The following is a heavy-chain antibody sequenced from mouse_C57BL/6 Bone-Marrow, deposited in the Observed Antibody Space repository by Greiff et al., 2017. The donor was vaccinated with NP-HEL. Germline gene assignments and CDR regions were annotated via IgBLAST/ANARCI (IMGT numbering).Heavy chain of an antibody. V-gene: IGHV2-2*01. D-gene: IGHD2-5*01. CDR3: ATYSNLYAMDY. J-gene: IGHJ4*01. CDR1: GFSLTSYG. CDR2: IWSGGST. Sequence: QVQLKQSGPGLVQPSQSLSITCTVSGFSLTSYGVHWVRQSPGKGLEWLGVIWSGGSTDYNAAFISRLSISKDNSKSQVFFKMNSLQADDTAIYYCATYSNLYAMDYWGQGTSVTVSS.